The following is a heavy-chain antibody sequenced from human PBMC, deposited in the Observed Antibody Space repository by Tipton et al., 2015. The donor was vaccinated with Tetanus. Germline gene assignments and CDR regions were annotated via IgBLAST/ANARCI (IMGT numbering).Heavy chain of an antibody. CDR3: ARDRITGPTCRYYAMDV. V-gene: IGHV4-61*01. CDR1: GGSVNDGRFY. CDR2: IYYSGSA. J-gene: IGHJ6*01. Sequence: TLSLTCTVSGGSVNDGRFYWTWIRQPPGKALEWVAHIYYSGSATYNPSVASRATVSIDMSKNQFSLRLTSATAADTAVYYCARDRITGPTCRYYAMDVWGQGTTVTVSS. D-gene: IGHD1-7*01.